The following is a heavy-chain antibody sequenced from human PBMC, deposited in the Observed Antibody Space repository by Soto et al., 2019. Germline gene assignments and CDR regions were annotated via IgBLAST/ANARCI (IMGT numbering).Heavy chain of an antibody. V-gene: IGHV1-18*01. D-gene: IGHD2-2*03. J-gene: IGHJ3*02. CDR2: ISAYNGNT. Sequence: QVQLVQSGAEVKKPGASVKVSCKASGYTFTSYGISWVRQAPGQGLEWMGRISAYNGNTNYAQKLQGRVTMTTDTSTSTAYMELRSLRSDDTAVYYCARDQVGYCSSTSCYGVAFDIWGQGTMVTVSS. CDR1: GYTFTSYG. CDR3: ARDQVGYCSSTSCYGVAFDI.